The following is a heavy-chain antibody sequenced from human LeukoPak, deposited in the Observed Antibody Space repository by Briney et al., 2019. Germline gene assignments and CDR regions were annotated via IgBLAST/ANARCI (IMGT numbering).Heavy chain of an antibody. CDR3: ASGSAKYPTRRFDY. CDR2: ISFDGSNK. V-gene: IGHV3-30-3*01. D-gene: IGHD2-2*01. J-gene: IGHJ4*02. CDR1: GFTFSSYA. Sequence: PGRSLRLSCAASGFTFSSYAMHWVRQAPGKGLEWVALISFDGSNKYYADSVKGQFTISRDNSKNTLYLQMNSLRAEDTAVYYCASGSAKYPTRRFDYWGQGTLVTVSS.